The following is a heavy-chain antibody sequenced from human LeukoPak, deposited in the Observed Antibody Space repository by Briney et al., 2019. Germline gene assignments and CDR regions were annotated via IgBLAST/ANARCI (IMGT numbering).Heavy chain of an antibody. V-gene: IGHV4-34*01. D-gene: IGHD1-14*01. CDR3: AGGSSPEWFDP. Sequence: SETLSLTCAVYGGXFSGYYCSWIRQPPGKGLEWIGYISNSGSTNYNPSLTSRVTISVDTSKNQFSLKLNSVTAADTAVYHCAGGSSPEWFDPWGQGTLVTVSS. CDR1: GGXFSGYY. CDR2: ISNSGST. J-gene: IGHJ5*02.